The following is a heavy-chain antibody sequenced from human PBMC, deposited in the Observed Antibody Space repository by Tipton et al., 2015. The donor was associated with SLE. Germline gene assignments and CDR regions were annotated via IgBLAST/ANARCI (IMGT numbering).Heavy chain of an antibody. CDR1: GFTFSSYA. Sequence: SLRLSCAASGFTFSSYAMYWVRQAPGKGLEWVAVISYDGSNKYYADSVKGRFTISRDNSKNTLYLQMNSLRAEDTAVYYCAREEVFLDAFDIWGQGTMVTVSS. D-gene: IGHD1-14*01. CDR2: ISYDGSNK. J-gene: IGHJ3*02. CDR3: AREEVFLDAFDI. V-gene: IGHV3-30*04.